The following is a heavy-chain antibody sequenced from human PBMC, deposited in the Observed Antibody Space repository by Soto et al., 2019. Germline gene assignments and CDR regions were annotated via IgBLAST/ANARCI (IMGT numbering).Heavy chain of an antibody. Sequence: GSLRHSCAASWYIFSSNYINWVRQAPGKGLEWVSVLYSGGRSYSADSVKGRFIISRDNSKNTVYLQMNSLRAEDTAVYYCARGHYGMDVWGQGTTVTVSS. V-gene: IGHV3-53*01. CDR3: ARGHYGMDV. J-gene: IGHJ6*02. CDR2: LYSGGRS. CDR1: WYIFSSNY.